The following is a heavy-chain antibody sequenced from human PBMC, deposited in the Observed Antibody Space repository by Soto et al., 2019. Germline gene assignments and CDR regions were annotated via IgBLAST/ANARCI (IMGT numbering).Heavy chain of an antibody. J-gene: IGHJ4*02. CDR2: IYYSGST. Sequence: SETLSLTCTVSGGSISSYYWSWIRQPPGKGLEWIGYIYYSGSTNYNPSLKSRVTISVDTSKNQFSLKLSSVTAADTAVYYCARWAVDTNQYYFDYWGQGTLVTVSS. CDR1: GGSISSYY. CDR3: ARWAVDTNQYYFDY. D-gene: IGHD5-18*01. V-gene: IGHV4-59*01.